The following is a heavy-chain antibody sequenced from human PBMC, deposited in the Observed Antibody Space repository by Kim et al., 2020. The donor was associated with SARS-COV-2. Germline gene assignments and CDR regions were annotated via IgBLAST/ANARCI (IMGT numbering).Heavy chain of an antibody. V-gene: IGHV5-51*01. CDR1: GYSFTSYW. Sequence: GESLKISCKGSGYSFTSYWIGWVRQMPGKGLEWMGIIYPGDSDTRYSPSFQGQVTISADKSISTAYLQWSSLKASDTAMYYCARRGPRDYYDSSGRYNWFDPWGRGPLVTVSA. CDR3: ARRGPRDYYDSSGRYNWFDP. J-gene: IGHJ5*02. CDR2: IYPGDSDT. D-gene: IGHD3-22*01.